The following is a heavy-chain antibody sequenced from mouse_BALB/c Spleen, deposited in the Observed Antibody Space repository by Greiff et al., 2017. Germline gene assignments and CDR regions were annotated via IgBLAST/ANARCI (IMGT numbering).Heavy chain of an antibody. Sequence: DVKLQESGPGLVKPSQSLSLTCSVTGYSITSGYYWNWIRQFPGNKLEWMGYISYDGSNNYNPSLKNRISITRDTSKNQFFLKLNSVTTEDTATYYCATYSSGYAMDYWGQGTSVTVSS. D-gene: IGHD3-1*01. CDR2: ISYDGSN. CDR1: GYSITSGYY. V-gene: IGHV3-6*02. J-gene: IGHJ4*01. CDR3: ATYSSGYAMDY.